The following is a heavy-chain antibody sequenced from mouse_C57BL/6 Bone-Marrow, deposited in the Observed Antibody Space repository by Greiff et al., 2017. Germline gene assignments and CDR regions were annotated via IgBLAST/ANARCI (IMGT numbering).Heavy chain of an antibody. D-gene: IGHD4-1*01. V-gene: IGHV10-1*01. J-gene: IGHJ2*01. CDR3: VRGNCLDY. Sequence: EVQLVESGGGLVKPKGSLKLSCAASGFSFNTYAMNWVRQAPGKGLEWVACIRSKSNNFATYYADSVKDRFTISRDDSESLLYLHMNNLKAEDTAIDNGVRGNCLDYWGQGTTLTVSS. CDR2: IRSKSNNFAT. CDR1: GFSFNTYA.